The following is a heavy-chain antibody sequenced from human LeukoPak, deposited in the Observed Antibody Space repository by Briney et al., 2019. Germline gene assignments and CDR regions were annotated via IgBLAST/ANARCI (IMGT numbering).Heavy chain of an antibody. CDR1: GYTFTSYD. D-gene: IGHD3-10*01. CDR3: ARQGGAGEYNFDY. J-gene: IGHJ4*03. Sequence: RASVKVSCKASGYTFTSYDINWVRQATGQGLEWMGWMHPNSGNTGYAQKFQGRVTMTRNTSISTAYMELSSLGSEDTAVYYCARQGGAGEYNFDYWGQGTMVTVSS. CDR2: MHPNSGNT. V-gene: IGHV1-8*01.